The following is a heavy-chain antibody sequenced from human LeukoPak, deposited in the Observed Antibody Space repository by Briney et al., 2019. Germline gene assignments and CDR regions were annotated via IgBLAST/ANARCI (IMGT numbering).Heavy chain of an antibody. CDR1: GYTFTGYY. CDR2: INPNSGGT. Sequence: ASVKVSCKASGYTFTGYYMHWVRQAPGQGLEWMGWINPNSGGTNYAQKFQGRVTMTRDTSISTAYMELSRLRSDDTAVYYCAREEEAPNYYYYYYMDVWGKGTTVTVSS. J-gene: IGHJ6*03. V-gene: IGHV1-2*02. CDR3: AREEEAPNYYYYYYMDV.